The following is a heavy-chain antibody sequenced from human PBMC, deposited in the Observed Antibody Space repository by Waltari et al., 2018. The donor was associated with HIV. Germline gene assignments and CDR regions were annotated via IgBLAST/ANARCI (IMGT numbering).Heavy chain of an antibody. Sequence: QVHLVQSGAEVKKPGASVKVSCKASGYTFAGHYIHWMRQAAGQGLEWMGWINPKNGGTNYAQKFQGRVTMARATSISTVYLELSSLRSDDTAVYFCARASAYDYWRPYYDFWGQGTLVTVSS. CDR3: ARASAYDYWRPYYDF. D-gene: IGHD3-3*01. J-gene: IGHJ4*02. CDR2: INPKNGGT. CDR1: GYTFAGHY. V-gene: IGHV1-2*02.